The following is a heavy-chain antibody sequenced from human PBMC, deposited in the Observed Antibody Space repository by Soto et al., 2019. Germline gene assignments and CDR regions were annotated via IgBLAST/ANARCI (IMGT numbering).Heavy chain of an antibody. Sequence: KTSETLSLTCTVFGGSISNFYWSWVRQPAGKGLEWIGRLYPSGTTNYNPSLKSRVTMSVDTSENQLSLRLTSVTAADTAVYYCARGPYCGTDCYFGVWGQGTLVTVSS. J-gene: IGHJ4*02. V-gene: IGHV4-4*07. CDR1: GGSISNFY. CDR3: ARGPYCGTDCYFGV. D-gene: IGHD2-21*02. CDR2: LYPSGTT.